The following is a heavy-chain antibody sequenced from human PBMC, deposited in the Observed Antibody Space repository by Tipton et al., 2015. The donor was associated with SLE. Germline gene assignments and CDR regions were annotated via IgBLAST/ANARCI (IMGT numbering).Heavy chain of an antibody. CDR3: ARGPGGYCSGGSCPRGFDY. Sequence: GLVKPSETLSLTCTVSGYSISSGYYWGWIRQPPGKGLEWIGSIYHSGSTNYNPSLKSRVTISVDTSKNQFSLKLSSVTAADTAVYYCARGPGGYCSGGSCPRGFDYWGQGTLVTVSS. CDR1: GYSISSGYY. J-gene: IGHJ4*02. D-gene: IGHD2-15*01. CDR2: IYHSGST. V-gene: IGHV4-38-2*02.